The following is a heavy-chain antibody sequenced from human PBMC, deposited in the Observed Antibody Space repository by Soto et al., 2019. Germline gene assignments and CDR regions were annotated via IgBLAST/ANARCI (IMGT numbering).Heavy chain of an antibody. D-gene: IGHD6-19*01. V-gene: IGHV1-46*01. J-gene: IGHJ4*02. CDR2: INPSGGST. Sequence: ASVKVSWKASGYTFTSYYMHWVRQAPGQGLEWMGIINPSGGSTSYAQKFQGRVTMTRDTSTSTVYMELSSLRSEDTAVYYCARDLVDSSGWFPFDYWGQGTLVTVSS. CDR3: ARDLVDSSGWFPFDY. CDR1: GYTFTSYY.